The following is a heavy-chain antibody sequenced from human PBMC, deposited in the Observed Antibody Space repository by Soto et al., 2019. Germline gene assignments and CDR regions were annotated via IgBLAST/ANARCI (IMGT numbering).Heavy chain of an antibody. D-gene: IGHD6-13*01. J-gene: IGHJ5*02. CDR2: VSISGRST. Sequence: QPGGSLRLSCAASGFSFSTYAMTWVRQAPGKGLEWVSAVSISGRSTNYADSVKGRFTISRDNLKNTLFLQMDSLRAADTAVYYCARGVAAAGQKGISWFDPWGQGTLVTVSS. CDR3: ARGVAAAGQKGISWFDP. V-gene: IGHV3-23*01. CDR1: GFSFSTYA.